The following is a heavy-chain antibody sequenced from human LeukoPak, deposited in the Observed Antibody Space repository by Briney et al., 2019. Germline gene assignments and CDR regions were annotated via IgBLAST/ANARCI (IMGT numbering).Heavy chain of an antibody. Sequence: PGGSLRLSCAASGFTFSSYSMNWVRQAPGKGLEWVSSISSSSSYIYYADSVKGRFTISRDNAKNSLYLQMNSLRAEDTAVYYCARDSGDTAMVNPFDYWGQGTLVAVSS. J-gene: IGHJ4*02. V-gene: IGHV3-21*01. D-gene: IGHD5-18*01. CDR2: ISSSSSYI. CDR3: ARDSGDTAMVNPFDY. CDR1: GFTFSSYS.